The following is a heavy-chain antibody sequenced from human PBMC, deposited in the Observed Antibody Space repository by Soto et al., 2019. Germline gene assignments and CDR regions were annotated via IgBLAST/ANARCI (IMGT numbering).Heavy chain of an antibody. Sequence: ASVKVSCKASGSTFISYDIHWVRQATGQGLEWMGWMNLNSGNTDYAQNFQGRVTMTRDTSTTTAYMELSSLRSEDTAVYYCAMTGYSYGYYWGLGTLVTVSS. J-gene: IGHJ4*02. V-gene: IGHV1-8*01. D-gene: IGHD5-18*01. CDR1: GSTFISYD. CDR3: AMTGYSYGYY. CDR2: MNLNSGNT.